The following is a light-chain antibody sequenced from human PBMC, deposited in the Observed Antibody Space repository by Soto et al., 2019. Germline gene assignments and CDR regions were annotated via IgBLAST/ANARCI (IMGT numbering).Light chain of an antibody. CDR3: SSYTSSSTPV. CDR1: SSDVGGYNY. Sequence: QSVLTQPASVSGSPGQSITISCTGTSSDVGGYNYVSWYQQHPGKAPKLMIYDVSNRPSGVSNRFSGSKSGNTASLTISGLQAEDEDEYYCSSYTSSSTPVFGTGTKLTVL. V-gene: IGLV2-14*01. CDR2: DVS. J-gene: IGLJ1*01.